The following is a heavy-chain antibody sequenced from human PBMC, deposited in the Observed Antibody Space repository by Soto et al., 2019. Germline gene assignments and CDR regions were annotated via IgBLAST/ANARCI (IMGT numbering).Heavy chain of an antibody. CDR3: SSYGRDTSGKYYPAY. CDR2: IKQDGTET. J-gene: IGHJ4*02. CDR1: GFTFSSSW. Sequence: FMRLSCASSGFTFSSSWMSWGRQAPGKGMEWVANIKQDGTETYYVDSVKGRFTISGDNAKNSMSLQMNSLRAEDTAIYYCSSYGRDTSGKYYPAYWGQGTLVTVSS. V-gene: IGHV3-7*01. D-gene: IGHD3-22*01.